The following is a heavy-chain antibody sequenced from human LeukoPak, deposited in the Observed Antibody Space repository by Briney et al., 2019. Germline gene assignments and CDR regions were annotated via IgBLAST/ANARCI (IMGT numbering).Heavy chain of an antibody. Sequence: PSETLSLTCAVYGGSFSGYYWSWIRQPPGKGLEWIGEINHSGSTNYNPSLKSRVTISVDTSKNQFSLKLSSVTAADTAVYYCERGRMAARYYYYYMDVWGKGTTVTVSS. CDR2: INHSGST. CDR1: GGSFSGYY. J-gene: IGHJ6*03. V-gene: IGHV4-34*01. CDR3: ERGRMAARYYYYYMDV. D-gene: IGHD6-6*01.